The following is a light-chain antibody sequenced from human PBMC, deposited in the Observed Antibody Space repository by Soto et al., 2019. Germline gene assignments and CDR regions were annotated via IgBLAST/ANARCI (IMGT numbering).Light chain of an antibody. Sequence: EIVMTQSPATLSVSPGERATLSCRASQSVSSNLAWYQQKPGQAPRLLIYGASTRATGIPARFSGSGSGTEVTPTISSLQSEDFAGYYCQQYNNWPPWTFGQGTKVEIK. CDR1: QSVSSN. CDR3: QQYNNWPPWT. V-gene: IGKV3-15*01. J-gene: IGKJ1*01. CDR2: GAS.